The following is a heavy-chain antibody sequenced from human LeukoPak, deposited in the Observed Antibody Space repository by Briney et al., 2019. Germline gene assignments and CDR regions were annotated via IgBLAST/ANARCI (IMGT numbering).Heavy chain of an antibody. CDR3: ARDFSNTSGFKVVVDY. CDR2: ISAYNGDT. V-gene: IGHV1-18*01. Sequence: GASVKVSCKASGGTFSSYAISWVRQAPGQGLEWMGWISAYNGDTKYTQKFQGRVTMTTDTSTSTAYMELRSLTSDDTAVYYCARDFSNTSGFKVVVDYWGQGTLVTVSS. CDR1: GGTFSSYA. J-gene: IGHJ4*02. D-gene: IGHD3-22*01.